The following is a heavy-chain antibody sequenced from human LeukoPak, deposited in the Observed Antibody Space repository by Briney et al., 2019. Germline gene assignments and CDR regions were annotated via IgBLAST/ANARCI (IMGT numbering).Heavy chain of an antibody. D-gene: IGHD5/OR15-5a*01. J-gene: IGHJ5*02. Sequence: PSETLSLTCTVSGGSISSSSYYWGWIRQPPGKGLEWIGSIYYSGSTYYNPSLKSRVTISVDTSKNQFSLKLSSVTAVDTALYYCARCVGRSWFDRWGQGTLVTVSS. CDR3: ARCVGRSWFDR. CDR1: GGSISSSSYY. CDR2: IYYSGST. V-gene: IGHV4-39*07.